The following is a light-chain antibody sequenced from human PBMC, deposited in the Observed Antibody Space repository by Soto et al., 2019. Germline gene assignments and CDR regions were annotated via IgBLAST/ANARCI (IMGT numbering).Light chain of an antibody. CDR2: GAS. V-gene: IGKV3-11*01. Sequence: EIVLTQSPATLSLSPGARAPLSCRASQNINNYLAWYQQKPGQAPRLLIYGASNRATGIPDRFSGSGSGTDFTLTISSLQPEDFATYYCQQSYSTPRTFGQGTKVDIK. J-gene: IGKJ1*01. CDR3: QQSYSTPRT. CDR1: QNINNY.